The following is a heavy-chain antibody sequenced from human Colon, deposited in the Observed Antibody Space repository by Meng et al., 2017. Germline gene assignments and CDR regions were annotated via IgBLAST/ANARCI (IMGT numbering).Heavy chain of an antibody. CDR1: GGSISTSVYY. CDR3: VRSSGWVRTGFDP. D-gene: IGHD6-19*01. V-gene: IGHV4-39*01. CDR2: IGHSGIT. Sequence: QPQLQESGPGLVKPSEALSLPCSVSGGSISTSVYYWGWIRQPPGKGLEWIGSIGHSGITYYTPSLKSRVTVSIDTSKSQFSLKLTSVTAADTAGYYCVRSSGWVRTGFDPWGQGTLVTVSS. J-gene: IGHJ5*02.